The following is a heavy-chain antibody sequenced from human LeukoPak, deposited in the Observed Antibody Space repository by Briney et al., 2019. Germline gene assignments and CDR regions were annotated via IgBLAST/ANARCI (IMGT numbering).Heavy chain of an antibody. J-gene: IGHJ5*02. V-gene: IGHV5-51*01. D-gene: IGHD2-15*01. CDR3: ARTLGYCSGGDCIEYNWFDP. CDR1: GYRFTFYW. CDR2: VYPGDLDT. Sequence: GESLKISCKASGYRFTFYWIGWVRQMPGKGLEWMGIVYPGDLDTRYSPSFQGQVTISADRSASTAYLQWNSLKASDTAMYYCARTLGYCSGGDCIEYNWFDPWGQGTLVTVSS.